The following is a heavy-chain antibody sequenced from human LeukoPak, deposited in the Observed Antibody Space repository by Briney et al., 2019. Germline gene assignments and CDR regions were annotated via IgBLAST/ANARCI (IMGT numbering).Heavy chain of an antibody. CDR1: GGSFTGYY. V-gene: IGHV4-34*01. J-gene: IGHJ4*02. CDR3: TRGGYGPGSHYRF. Sequence: SETLSLTCAFYGGSFTGYYWSRIRQSPGKGLEWIGEINHSGQIDYNTSLKSRVTISVDTSRNQFSLHLNSVTAADTAVYYCTRGGYGPGSHYRFWGQGTLVTVSS. CDR2: INHSGQI. D-gene: IGHD3-10*01.